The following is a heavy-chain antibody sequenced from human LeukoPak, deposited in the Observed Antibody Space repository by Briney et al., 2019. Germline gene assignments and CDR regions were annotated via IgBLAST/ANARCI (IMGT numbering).Heavy chain of an antibody. D-gene: IGHD1-7*01. CDR3: ARGNWNYPFDY. CDR2: IYSSDST. J-gene: IGHJ4*02. Sequence: PGGSLRLSCAASGFTVSSNYMSWVRQAPGKGLEWVSVIYSSDSTYYADSVKGRFTISRDNSKNTLYLQMNSLRAEDTAVHYCARGNWNYPFDYWGQGTLVTVSS. V-gene: IGHV3-53*01. CDR1: GFTVSSNY.